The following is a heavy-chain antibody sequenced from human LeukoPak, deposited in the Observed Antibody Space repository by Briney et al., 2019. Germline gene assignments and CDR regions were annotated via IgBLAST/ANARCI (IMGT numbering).Heavy chain of an antibody. CDR2: ISYNGNT. D-gene: IGHD6-19*01. V-gene: IGHV4-59*07. J-gene: IGHJ4*02. CDR3: ARAGSSGWYGEY. Sequence: SDTLSLTCTVSGGSISPYYWQWIRRPPGKALEWVGYISYNGNTNYSPSLKSRLTMSVDASKNQFSLRLRSVTAADTAVYYCARAGSSGWYGEYWGQGILVTVSS. CDR1: GGSISPYY.